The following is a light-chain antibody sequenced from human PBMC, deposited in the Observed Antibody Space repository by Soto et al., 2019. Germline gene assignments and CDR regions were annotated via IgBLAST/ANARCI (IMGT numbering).Light chain of an antibody. CDR3: QSYDTSLSGSRV. J-gene: IGLJ1*01. Sequence: QSVLTQPPSVSGAPGQRVTISCTGSSSNIGAGYDVHWYQQLPGKAPKLLIYGNSNRPSGVPDRFSGAKSGTSASLAITGRQAEDEADYYCQSYDTSLSGSRVFGTGTKLTVL. CDR2: GNS. V-gene: IGLV1-40*01. CDR1: SSNIGAGYD.